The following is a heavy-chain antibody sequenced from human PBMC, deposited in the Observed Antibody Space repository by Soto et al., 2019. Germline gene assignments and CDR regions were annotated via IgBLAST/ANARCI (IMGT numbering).Heavy chain of an antibody. CDR2: ISYDGSNK. J-gene: IGHJ6*02. Sequence: GGSLRLSCAASGFIFSSFGMHWVRQAPGKGLEWVAVISYDGSNKYYADSVKGRFTISRDNSKNTPFLQMNSLRAEDTAVYYCASFASSGGYYYYYGMDVWGQGTTVTVSS. D-gene: IGHD6-19*01. CDR3: ASFASSGGYYYYYGMDV. CDR1: GFIFSSFG. V-gene: IGHV3-30*03.